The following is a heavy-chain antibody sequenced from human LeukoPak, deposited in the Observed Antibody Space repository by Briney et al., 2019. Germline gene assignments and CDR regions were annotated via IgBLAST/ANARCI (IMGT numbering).Heavy chain of an antibody. J-gene: IGHJ6*02. V-gene: IGHV3-23*01. CDR3: AKGQRGLYSYYGMDV. D-gene: IGHD2-8*01. Sequence: GGSLRLSCAASGFTFSTYAMSWVRQAPGKGLEWVSGISGSGGTTYYADSVKGRFTISRDNSKNTLYLQMNSLRAEDTAVYYCAKGQRGLYSYYGMDVWGQGTTVTVSS. CDR2: ISGSGGTT. CDR1: GFTFSTYA.